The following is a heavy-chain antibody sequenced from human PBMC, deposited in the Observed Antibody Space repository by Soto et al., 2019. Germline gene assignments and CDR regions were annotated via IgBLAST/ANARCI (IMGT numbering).Heavy chain of an antibody. Sequence: EVQLVESGGGLLKPGGSLKLSCVASEFTFSDAWMTWFRQAPGKRLEWVGRIKSEADGGTIEYAAPVKGRFSISRDDSRKTLFLQMNTLKTEDTAVYYCATMLRGVLILPTWGPGTLVTVSS. CDR3: ATMLRGVLILPT. CDR2: IKSEADGGTI. CDR1: EFTFSDAW. V-gene: IGHV3-15*01. D-gene: IGHD3-10*01. J-gene: IGHJ5*02.